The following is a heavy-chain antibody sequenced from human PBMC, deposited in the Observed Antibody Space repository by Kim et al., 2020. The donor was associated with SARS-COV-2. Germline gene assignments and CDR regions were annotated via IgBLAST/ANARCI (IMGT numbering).Heavy chain of an antibody. CDR3: ARGTPLLDY. D-gene: IGHD1-7*01. J-gene: IGHJ4*02. CDR2: SYT. Sequence: SYTNYADSVKGRFTISRDNAKNSLYLQMNSLRAEDTAVYYCARGTPLLDYWGQGTLVTVSS. V-gene: IGHV3-11*05.